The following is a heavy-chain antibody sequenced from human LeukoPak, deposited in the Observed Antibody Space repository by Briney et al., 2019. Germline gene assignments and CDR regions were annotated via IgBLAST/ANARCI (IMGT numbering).Heavy chain of an antibody. CDR3: ARGVWSSRNAFAI. J-gene: IGHJ3*02. CDR2: IKPDATEK. V-gene: IGHV3-7*01. D-gene: IGHD1-14*01. CDR1: GFSFTTSW. Sequence: GGSLRLSCAASGFSFTTSWMSWVRQAPGKGLEWVANIKPDATEKHYVDSVRGRFTISRDNAQNSLSLEMSSLRAEDTAVYYCARGVWSSRNAFAIWGQGTMVTVSS.